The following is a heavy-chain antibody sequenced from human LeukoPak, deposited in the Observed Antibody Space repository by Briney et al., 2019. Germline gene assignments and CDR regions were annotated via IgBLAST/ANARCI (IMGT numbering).Heavy chain of an antibody. Sequence: GGSLRLSCAASGXTFSTYSMNWVRQAPGKGLEWVSSISSSSSYIYYADSVKGRFTISRDNAKNSLYLQMNSLRAEDTAVYHCARVPGSSGGHWYFDLWGRGTLVTVSS. J-gene: IGHJ2*01. CDR1: GXTFSTYS. CDR2: ISSSSSYI. V-gene: IGHV3-21*01. CDR3: ARVPGSSGGHWYFDL. D-gene: IGHD2-15*01.